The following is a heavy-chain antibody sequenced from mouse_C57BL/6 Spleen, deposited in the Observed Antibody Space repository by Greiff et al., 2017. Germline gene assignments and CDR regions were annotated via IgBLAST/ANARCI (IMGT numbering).Heavy chain of an antibody. J-gene: IGHJ3*01. V-gene: IGHV1-82*01. D-gene: IGHD1-1*01. CDR2: IYPGDGDT. CDR3: ASAYYYGSSFFAY. Sequence: QVQLQQSGPELVKPGASVKISCKASGYAFSSSWMNWVKQRPGKGLEWIGRIYPGDGDTNYNGKFKGKATLTAAKSSSTAYMQLSSLTSEDSVVYFCASAYYYGSSFFAYWGQGTLVTVSA. CDR1: GYAFSSSW.